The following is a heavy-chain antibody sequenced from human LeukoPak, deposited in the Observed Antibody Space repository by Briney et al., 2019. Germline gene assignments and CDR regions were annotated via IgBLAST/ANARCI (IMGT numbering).Heavy chain of an antibody. CDR2: FFQSQKS. CDR1: GHSTTRGYY. J-gene: IGHJ4*02. D-gene: IGHD3-10*02. Sequence: SETLSLTCDISGHSTTRGYYWAWFRQSPGKGPEWIATFFQSQKSFYNASLESRVIMSLDTSKSQFSLNLTSVTAADKAVYYCARVLPVPYLLDSWGQGTHVTVSS. V-gene: IGHV4-38-2*01. CDR3: ARVLPVPYLLDS.